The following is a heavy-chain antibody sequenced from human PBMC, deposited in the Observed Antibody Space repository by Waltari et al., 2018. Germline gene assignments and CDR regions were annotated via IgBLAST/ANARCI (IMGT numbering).Heavy chain of an antibody. CDR1: GGSISSSSYY. J-gene: IGHJ5*02. V-gene: IGHV4-39*01. D-gene: IGHD1-26*01. CDR3: ARLVGATCWFDP. CDR2: SYYSGRT. Sequence: QLQLQESGPGLVKPSETLSLTCTVSGGSISSSSYYLGWIRQPPGKGLEWIGSSYYSGRTDYNPALKERVTISVDTSKNQFTLKLSSVTAADTAMDYCARLVGATCWFDPWGQGTLVTVSS.